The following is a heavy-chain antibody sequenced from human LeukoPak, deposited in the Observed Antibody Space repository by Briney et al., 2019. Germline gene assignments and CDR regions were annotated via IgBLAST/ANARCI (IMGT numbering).Heavy chain of an antibody. CDR1: GGSISRYY. Sequence: SETLSLTCTVSGGSISRYYWSWIRQSPGKGLEWIGSIYHSGSTYYNPSLKSRVTISVDTSKNQFSLKLSSVTAADTAVYYCARGEVVTAPSYYYYGMDVWGQGTTVTVSS. CDR3: ARGEVVTAPSYYYYGMDV. CDR2: IYHSGST. J-gene: IGHJ6*02. V-gene: IGHV4-38-2*02. D-gene: IGHD2-21*02.